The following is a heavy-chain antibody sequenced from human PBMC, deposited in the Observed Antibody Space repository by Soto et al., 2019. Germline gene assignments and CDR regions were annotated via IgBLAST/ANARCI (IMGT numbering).Heavy chain of an antibody. CDR2: IIPIFGTA. Sequence: SVKVSCKASGGTFSSYAISWVRQAPGQGLEWMGGIIPIFGTANYAQKFQGRVTITADESTSTAYMELSSLRSGDTAVYYCARTRITMVRGVIPYYFDYWGQGTLVTVSS. CDR1: GGTFSSYA. J-gene: IGHJ4*02. D-gene: IGHD3-10*01. CDR3: ARTRITMVRGVIPYYFDY. V-gene: IGHV1-69*13.